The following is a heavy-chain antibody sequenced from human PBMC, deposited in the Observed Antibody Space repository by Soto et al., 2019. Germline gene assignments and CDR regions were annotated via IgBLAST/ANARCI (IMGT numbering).Heavy chain of an antibody. CDR1: GLTFRDYY. D-gene: IGHD4-17*01. CDR3: ARDVDADFRTDFDY. J-gene: IGHJ4*02. Sequence: GGPQRLSCAASGLTFRDYYRHWIRRATGKGLEWISYISGNGEIIQYAASARGRFTISRDNAENSVYLEMDSLRAEDTALYYCARDVDADFRTDFDYWGRGTLVTVSS. CDR2: ISGNGEII. V-gene: IGHV3-11*01.